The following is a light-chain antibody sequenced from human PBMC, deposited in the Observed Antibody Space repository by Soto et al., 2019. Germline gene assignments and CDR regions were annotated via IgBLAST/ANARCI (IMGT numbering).Light chain of an antibody. V-gene: IGKV3-15*01. J-gene: IGKJ4*01. CDR1: EGVSRN. CDR2: DAS. CDR3: QQYNNWPPLT. Sequence: EVVMTQSPATLSVSPWERATLSCRASEGVSRNLAWYQQKPGQAPRLLIYDASTRATGIPDRFSGGGSGTEFTLTISSLQSEDFVVYYCQQYNNWPPLTFGGGTKVDIK.